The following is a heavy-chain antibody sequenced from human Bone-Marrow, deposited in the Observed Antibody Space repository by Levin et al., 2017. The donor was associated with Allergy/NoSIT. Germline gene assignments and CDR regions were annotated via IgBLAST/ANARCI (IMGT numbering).Heavy chain of an antibody. Sequence: GGSLRLSCAASGFTFSSYAMSWVRQAPGKGLEWVSAISGSGGSTYYADSVKGRFTISRDNSKNTLYLQMNSLRAEDTAAYYCAKDTSRRPYSSSSGGFDYWGQGTLVTVSS. V-gene: IGHV3-23*01. D-gene: IGHD6-6*01. J-gene: IGHJ4*02. CDR2: ISGSGGST. CDR1: GFTFSSYA. CDR3: AKDTSRRPYSSSSGGFDY.